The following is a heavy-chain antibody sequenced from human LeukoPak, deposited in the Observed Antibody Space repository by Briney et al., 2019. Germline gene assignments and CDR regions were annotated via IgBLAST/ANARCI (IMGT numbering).Heavy chain of an antibody. CDR3: AKDSYSGSFY. D-gene: IGHD1-26*01. CDR2: IGTAGDP. CDR1: GFTFSSYD. V-gene: IGHV3-13*05. J-gene: IGHJ4*02. Sequence: GGSLRLSCAASGFTFSSYDMHWVRQAPGKGLEWVSAIGTAGDPYYPGSVKSRFTISRDNSKNTLYLQMNSLRAEDTAVYYCAKDSYSGSFYWGQGTLVTVSS.